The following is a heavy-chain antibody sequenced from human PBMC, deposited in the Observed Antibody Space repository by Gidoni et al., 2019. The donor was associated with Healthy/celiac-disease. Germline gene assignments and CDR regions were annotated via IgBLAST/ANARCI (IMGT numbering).Heavy chain of an antibody. CDR3: ARGGLGYSYGYDY. Sequence: QVQLVQSGAEVKTPGSSVKVSCKASGGTFSSYAISWVRQAPGPGLEWMGRIIPILGIANYAQKFQGRVTIIADKATSTAYMELSSLRSEDTAVYYCARGGLGYSYGYDYWGQGTLVTVSS. CDR2: IIPILGIA. D-gene: IGHD5-18*01. J-gene: IGHJ4*02. V-gene: IGHV1-69*04. CDR1: GGTFSSYA.